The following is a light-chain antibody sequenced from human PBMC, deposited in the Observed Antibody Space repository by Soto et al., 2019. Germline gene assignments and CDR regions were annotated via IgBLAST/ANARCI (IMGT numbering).Light chain of an antibody. CDR1: QSISSY. CDR2: AAS. V-gene: IGKV1-39*01. CDR3: QQSYKMPS. Sequence: DIQMTQSPSFLSASVGERVTITFRASQSISSYLNWYQQKPGKAPKLLIYAASSLQSGVPSRFSGSGSGTEFTLTISSLEPEDFGTYYCQQSYKMPSFGQGTRLEIK. J-gene: IGKJ5*01.